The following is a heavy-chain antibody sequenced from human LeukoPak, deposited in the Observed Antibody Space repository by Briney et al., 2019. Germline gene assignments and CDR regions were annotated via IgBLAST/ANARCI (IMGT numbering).Heavy chain of an antibody. CDR2: INPNSGGT. J-gene: IGHJ3*01. V-gene: IGHV1-2*02. Sequence: ASVKVSCKASGYTFTGYYIHWVRQAPGQGLEWMGWINPNSGGTNYAQEFQGRVTMTRDTSISTAYMELSRLRSDDTAVYYCASVVVVAATNAFDFWGQGTMVTVSS. CDR3: ASVVVVAATNAFDF. CDR1: GYTFTGYY. D-gene: IGHD2-15*01.